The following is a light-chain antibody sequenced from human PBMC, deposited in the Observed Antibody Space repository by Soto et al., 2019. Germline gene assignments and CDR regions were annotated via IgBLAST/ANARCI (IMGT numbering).Light chain of an antibody. V-gene: IGKV3-11*01. CDR1: QSVSTY. CDR2: DAS. Sequence: EIVLTQSPATLSLSPGERATLSCRASQSVSTYLAWYQQKPGQAPRLLIYDASNRATGIPTRFSGSGSGTDFTLTISNLEPEDFAVYYCQQRSNWPPLTFGGGNKVDIK. CDR3: QQRSNWPPLT. J-gene: IGKJ4*01.